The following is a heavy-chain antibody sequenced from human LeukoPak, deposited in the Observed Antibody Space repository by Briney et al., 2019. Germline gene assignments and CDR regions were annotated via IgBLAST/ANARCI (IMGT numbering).Heavy chain of an antibody. V-gene: IGHV1-18*01. Sequence: ASVKVSCKASGDTFIRYGISWVRQAPGQGLEWMGWISTGNGNTNYGQKFQGRVTMTTDTSTGTAYMELRSLGSDDTAIYYCARRYLGELLNFDYWGQGTLVTVSS. CDR3: ARRYLGELLNFDY. CDR2: ISTGNGNT. D-gene: IGHD1-26*01. J-gene: IGHJ4*02. CDR1: GDTFIRYG.